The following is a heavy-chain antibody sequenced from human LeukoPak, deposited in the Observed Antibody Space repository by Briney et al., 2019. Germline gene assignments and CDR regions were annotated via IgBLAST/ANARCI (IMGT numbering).Heavy chain of an antibody. D-gene: IGHD3-3*01. Sequence: GGSLRLSCAASGFTVSSNYMSWVRQAPGKGLEWVSVIDSGGRKKYAESVKGRFTISRDNSKNTLFLQMNSLRAEDTAVYYCAGDYITLNYDFWSGYTFDPWGQGTLVTVSS. CDR3: AGDYITLNYDFWSGYTFDP. V-gene: IGHV3-66*01. CDR1: GFTVSSNY. J-gene: IGHJ5*02. CDR2: IDSGGRK.